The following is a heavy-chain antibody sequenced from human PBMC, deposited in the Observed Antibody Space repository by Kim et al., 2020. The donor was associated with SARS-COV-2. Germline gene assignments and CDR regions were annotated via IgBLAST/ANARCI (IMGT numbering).Heavy chain of an antibody. Sequence: SETLSLTCAVYGGSFSGYYWSWIRQPPGKGLEWSGEINHSGSTNYNPSLKSRVTISVDTSKNQFSLKLSSVTAADTAVYYCVRAGRQWLVRPIFYYFDYWGQGTLVTVSS. V-gene: IGHV4-34*01. D-gene: IGHD6-19*01. CDR3: VRAGRQWLVRPIFYYFDY. CDR2: INHSGST. J-gene: IGHJ4*02. CDR1: GGSFSGYY.